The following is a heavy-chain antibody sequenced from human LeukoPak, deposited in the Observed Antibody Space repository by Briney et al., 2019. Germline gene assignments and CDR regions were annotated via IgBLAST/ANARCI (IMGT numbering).Heavy chain of an antibody. J-gene: IGHJ3*01. D-gene: IGHD2-8*02. CDR1: GFTFSNYA. CDR2: ISGGGTTT. Sequence: QPGGSLRLSCAASGFTFSNYAMSWVRQAPGQGLEWVSTISGGGTTTYSAGSVKGRFTLSRDNSKNTLYLQMNSLRVEDTAVYYCAKEIYCTATTCQGNDAFDLWGQGTRVTVSS. CDR3: AKEIYCTATTCQGNDAFDL. V-gene: IGHV3-23*01.